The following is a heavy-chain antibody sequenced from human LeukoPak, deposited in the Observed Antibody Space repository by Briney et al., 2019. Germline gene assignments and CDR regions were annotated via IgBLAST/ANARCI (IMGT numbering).Heavy chain of an antibody. D-gene: IGHD6-13*01. CDR3: AKATSSSCGVDY. Sequence: GGSLRLSCAASGFTFSSYWMHWVRQAPGKGLEWVSGISWNSGSIGYADSVKGRFTISRDNAKNSLYLQMNSLRAEDTALYYCAKATSSSCGVDYWGQGTLVTVSS. V-gene: IGHV3-9*01. CDR1: GFTFSSYW. CDR2: ISWNSGSI. J-gene: IGHJ4*02.